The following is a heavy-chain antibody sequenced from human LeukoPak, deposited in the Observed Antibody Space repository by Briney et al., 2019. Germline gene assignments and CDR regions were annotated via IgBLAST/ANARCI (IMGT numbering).Heavy chain of an antibody. V-gene: IGHV3-48*03. D-gene: IGHD2-21*02. Sequence: RPGGSLRLPCAASGFSFSNYEMNWVRQAPGKGLEWISYITASSTTIYYADSVKGRFTISRDNAMNSLYLQMNGPRGEDTAVYYCAKGPGARGHFNWFDPWGQGTLVTVSS. J-gene: IGHJ5*02. CDR2: ITASSTTI. CDR1: GFSFSNYE. CDR3: AKGPGARGHFNWFDP.